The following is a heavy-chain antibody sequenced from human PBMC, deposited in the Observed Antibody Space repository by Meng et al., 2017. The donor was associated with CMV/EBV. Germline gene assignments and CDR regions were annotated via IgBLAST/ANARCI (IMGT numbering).Heavy chain of an antibody. CDR2: ISSNGGST. Sequence: GESLKISCAASGFTFSSYAMHWVRQAPGKGLEYVSAISSNGGSTYYADSVKGRFTISRDNSKNTLYLQMGSLRAEDMAVHYCARSVGELPVYYYGMDVWGQGTTVTVSS. D-gene: IGHD1-26*01. CDR3: ARSVGELPVYYYGMDV. J-gene: IGHJ6*02. CDR1: GFTFSSYA. V-gene: IGHV3-64*02.